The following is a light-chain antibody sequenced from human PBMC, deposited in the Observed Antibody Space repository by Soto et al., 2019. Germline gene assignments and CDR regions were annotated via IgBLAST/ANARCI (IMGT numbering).Light chain of an antibody. CDR3: QQYYTYWT. CDR1: PSINSW. J-gene: IGKJ1*01. Sequence: DIQMTQSPSTLSASVGDRVTITCRASPSINSWLAWYQQKPGKDPKLLLYQSSSLESGVPSRFSGSGSGTAFTLTISSLKPDGFPTYYCQQYYTYWTFGQGTKVDIK. CDR2: QSS. V-gene: IGKV1-5*03.